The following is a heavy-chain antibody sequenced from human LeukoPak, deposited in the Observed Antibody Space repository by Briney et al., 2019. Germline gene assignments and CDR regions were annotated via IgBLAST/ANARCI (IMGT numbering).Heavy chain of an antibody. V-gene: IGHV4-34*01. Sequence: PSETLSLTCAVYGGSFSGYYWSWIRQPPGKGLEWIGEINHSGSTNYNPSLKSRVTISVDTSKNQFSLKLSSVTAADTAVYYCARAVRLVPAPPARPEYYFDYWGQGTLVTVSS. CDR2: INHSGST. D-gene: IGHD2-2*01. CDR1: GGSFSGYY. CDR3: ARAVRLVPAPPARPEYYFDY. J-gene: IGHJ4*02.